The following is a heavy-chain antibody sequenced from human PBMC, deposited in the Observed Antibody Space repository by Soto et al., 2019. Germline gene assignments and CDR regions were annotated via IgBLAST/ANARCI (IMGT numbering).Heavy chain of an antibody. CDR2: ISSSGSTI. CDR1: GFTFSDYY. V-gene: IGHV3-11*01. Sequence: GGSLRLSYAASGFTFSDYYMSWIRQAPGKGLEWVSYISSSGSTIYYADSVKGRFTISRDNAKNSLYLQMNSLRAEDTAVYYCASIGLGYYYDFWSGPEASFDYWGQGTLVTVSS. J-gene: IGHJ4*02. CDR3: ASIGLGYYYDFWSGPEASFDY. D-gene: IGHD3-3*01.